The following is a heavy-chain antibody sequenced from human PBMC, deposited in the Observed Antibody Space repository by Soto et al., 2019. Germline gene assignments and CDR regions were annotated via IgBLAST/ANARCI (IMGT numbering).Heavy chain of an antibody. CDR2: IYYCAST. Sequence: AETLSLTCTVFGISVSTSDSYWGWVRQPPRKGLDWIGNIYYCASTFYTPSRRSRVALSVDTSKNHFSLRLNSVTAADTAVYFCSGFVVPASRNSDFDYWGQGTLVTVSS. CDR1: GISVSTSDSY. CDR3: SGFVVPASRNSDFDY. J-gene: IGHJ4*02. D-gene: IGHD2-15*01. V-gene: IGHV4-39*02.